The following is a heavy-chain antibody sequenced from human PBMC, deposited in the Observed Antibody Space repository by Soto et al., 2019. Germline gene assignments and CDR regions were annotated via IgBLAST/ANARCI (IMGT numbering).Heavy chain of an antibody. D-gene: IGHD2-15*01. CDR3: AKDRGYCSGGSCYFGGYYFDY. Sequence: GGSLRLSCAASGFTFSSYAMSWVRQAPGKGLEWVSAISGSGGSTYYADSVKGRFTISRDNSKNTLYLQMNSLRAEDTAVYYCAKDRGYCSGGSCYFGGYYFDYWGQGTLVTVSS. CDR1: GFTFSSYA. V-gene: IGHV3-23*01. J-gene: IGHJ4*02. CDR2: ISGSGGST.